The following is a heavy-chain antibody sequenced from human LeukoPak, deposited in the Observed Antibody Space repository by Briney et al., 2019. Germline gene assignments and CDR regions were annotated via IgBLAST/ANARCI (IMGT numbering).Heavy chain of an antibody. CDR3: ARDHDYGGNFDY. J-gene: IGHJ4*02. D-gene: IGHD4-23*01. CDR2: ISYDGSNK. V-gene: IGHV3-30*01. Sequence: GRSLRLSCAASGFTFSSYAMHWVRQAPGKGLEWVAVISYDGSNKYYADSVKGRFTISRDNSKNTLYLQMNSLRAEDTAVYYCARDHDYGGNFDYWGQGTLVTVSS. CDR1: GFTFSSYA.